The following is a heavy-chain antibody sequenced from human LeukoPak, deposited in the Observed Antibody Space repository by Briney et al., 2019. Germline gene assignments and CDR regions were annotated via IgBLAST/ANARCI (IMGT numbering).Heavy chain of an antibody. V-gene: IGHV4-59*01. CDR1: GGSISSYY. Sequence: PSEMSLTCTVSGGSISSYYWSWIRQPPGKGLEWIGYIYYSGSTNYNPSLKSRVTISVDTSKNQFSLKLSSVTAADTAVYYCARRYYYDSSGAFDIWGQGTMVTVSS. J-gene: IGHJ3*02. D-gene: IGHD3-22*01. CDR2: IYYSGST. CDR3: ARRYYYDSSGAFDI.